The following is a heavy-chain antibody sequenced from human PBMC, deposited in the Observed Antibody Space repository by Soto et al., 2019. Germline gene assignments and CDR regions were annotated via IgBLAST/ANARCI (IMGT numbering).Heavy chain of an antibody. V-gene: IGHV3-33*01. D-gene: IGHD2-8*01. CDR1: GFTFSSYG. Sequence: GGSLRLSCAASGFTFSSYGMHWVRQAPGKGLEWVAVIWYDGSNKYYADSVKGRFTISRDNSKNTLYLQMNSLRAEDTAVYYCARDQVDTAPYCTNGVCYTTDVWGKGTTVTVSS. J-gene: IGHJ6*04. CDR3: ARDQVDTAPYCTNGVCYTTDV. CDR2: IWYDGSNK.